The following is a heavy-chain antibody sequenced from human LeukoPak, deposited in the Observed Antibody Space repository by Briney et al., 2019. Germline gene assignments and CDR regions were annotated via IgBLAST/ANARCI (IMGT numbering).Heavy chain of an antibody. J-gene: IGHJ4*02. Sequence: GGSLRLSCAASGFTFSSYSMNWVRQAPGKGLEWVSYISSSSSTIYYADSVKGRFTISRDNAKNSLYLQMNSLRAEDTAVYYCASNFDFWSGLDDYWGQGTLVTVSS. V-gene: IGHV3-48*01. CDR1: GFTFSSYS. CDR3: ASNFDFWSGLDDY. D-gene: IGHD3-3*01. CDR2: ISSSSSTI.